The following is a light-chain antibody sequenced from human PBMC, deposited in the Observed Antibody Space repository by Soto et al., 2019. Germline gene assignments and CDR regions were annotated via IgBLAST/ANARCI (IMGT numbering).Light chain of an antibody. J-gene: IGKJ1*01. V-gene: IGKV1-5*01. Sequence: DIQMTQSPSTLSASVGDRFTITCRASQSINAWLAWYQQKPGKAPKLLIYDVSTLDSGVPSRFSGSASGTEFTLTISSLESDDFATYYCQHYKMYSPWTFGQGTKVDIK. CDR1: QSINAW. CDR3: QHYKMYSPWT. CDR2: DVS.